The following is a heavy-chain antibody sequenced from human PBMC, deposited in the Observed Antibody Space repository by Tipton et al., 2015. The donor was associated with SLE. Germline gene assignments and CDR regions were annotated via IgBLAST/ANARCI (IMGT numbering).Heavy chain of an antibody. J-gene: IGHJ4*02. D-gene: IGHD6-6*01. V-gene: IGHV3-66*01. CDR1: GFTVSSNY. Sequence: SLRLSCAASGFTVSSNYMSWVRQAPGKGLEWVSVIYSGGSTYYADSVKGRFTISRENAKNSLYLQMNSLRAGDTAVYYCARGEYSSSSEVFDYWGQGTLVTVSS. CDR2: IYSGGST. CDR3: ARGEYSSSSEVFDY.